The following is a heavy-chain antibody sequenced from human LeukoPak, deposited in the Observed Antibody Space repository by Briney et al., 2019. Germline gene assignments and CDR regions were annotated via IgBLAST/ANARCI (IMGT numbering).Heavy chain of an antibody. J-gene: IGHJ4*02. CDR1: GFTFSSYS. V-gene: IGHV3-21*01. CDR2: ISSSSSYI. D-gene: IGHD2-2*01. Sequence: GGSLRLSCAASGFTFSSYSMNWVRQAPGKGLEWVSSISSSSSYIYYADSVKGRFTISRDSAKNSLYLQMNSLRAEDTAVYYCARDPGYCSSTSCHHVFDYWGQGTLVTVSS. CDR3: ARDPGYCSSTSCHHVFDY.